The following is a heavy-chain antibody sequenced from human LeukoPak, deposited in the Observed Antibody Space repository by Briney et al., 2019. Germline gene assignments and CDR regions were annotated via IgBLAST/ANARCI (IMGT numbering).Heavy chain of an antibody. CDR1: GFTFSSYG. Sequence: GGSLRLSCAASGFTFSSYGMSWVRQAPGKGLEWVSAISGSGGSTYYADSVKGRFTISRDNSKNTLYLQMNSLRAEDTAVYYCAKVQREYYDSSGYYYWGQGTLVTVSS. CDR2: ISGSGGST. V-gene: IGHV3-23*01. CDR3: AKVQREYYDSSGYYY. J-gene: IGHJ4*02. D-gene: IGHD3-22*01.